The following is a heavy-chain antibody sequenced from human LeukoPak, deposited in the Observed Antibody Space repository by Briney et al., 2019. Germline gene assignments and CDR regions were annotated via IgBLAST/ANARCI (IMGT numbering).Heavy chain of an antibody. V-gene: IGHV3-21*01. CDR1: GFTFSSYT. D-gene: IGHD6-13*01. J-gene: IGHJ6*03. Sequence: GGSLRLSCAASGFTFSSYTMNWVRLAPGKGLEWVSSISRSNIYKYYADSVKGRFTISRDNSKNTVYVQMSSLRAEDTAGYYCAKEGYSRGYYSYYYMDVWGKGTTVTVSS. CDR2: ISRSNIYK. CDR3: AKEGYSRGYYSYYYMDV.